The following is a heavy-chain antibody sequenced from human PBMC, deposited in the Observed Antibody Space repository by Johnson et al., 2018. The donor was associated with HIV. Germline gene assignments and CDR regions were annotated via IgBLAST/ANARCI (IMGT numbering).Heavy chain of an antibody. J-gene: IGHJ3*02. V-gene: IGHV3-33*06. CDR1: GFTFSNYA. D-gene: IGHD3-22*01. CDR3: AKTLGYDSSGYHDGFDI. Sequence: QVQLVESGGGVVQPGRSLRLSCAASGFTFSNYAMHWVRQAPGKGLEWVAVIWYDGSNNYYADSVKGRFSISRDNSKKTMYLQMNSLRPEDTAVYYCAKTLGYDSSGYHDGFDIWGQGTLVTVSS. CDR2: IWYDGSNN.